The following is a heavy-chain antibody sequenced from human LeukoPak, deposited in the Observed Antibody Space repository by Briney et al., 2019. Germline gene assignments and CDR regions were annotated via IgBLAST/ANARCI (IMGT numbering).Heavy chain of an antibody. CDR2: IYYSGST. CDR3: AESYYDRPISPLFDY. V-gene: IGHV4-39*07. J-gene: IGHJ4*02. CDR1: GFTFSSYS. Sequence: GSLRLSCAASGFTFSSYSMNWIRQPPGKGLEWIGSIYYSGSTYYNPSLKSRVTISVDTSKNQFSLKLSSVTAADTAVYYCAESYYDRPISPLFDYWGQGTLVTVSS. D-gene: IGHD3-22*01.